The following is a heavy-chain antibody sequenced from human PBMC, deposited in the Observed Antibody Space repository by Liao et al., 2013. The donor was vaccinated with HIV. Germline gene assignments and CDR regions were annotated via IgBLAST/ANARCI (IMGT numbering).Heavy chain of an antibody. Sequence: QVQLQESGPGLVKPSQTLSLTCTVSGGSISSGSYYWSWIRQPAGKGLEWIGRIYTSGSTNYNPSLKSRVTISVDTSKNQFSLKLSSVTAADTAVYYCAREIYDILTGYYENYYYYMDVWGKGTTVTVSS. D-gene: IGHD3-9*01. CDR1: GGSISSGSYY. CDR2: IYTSGST. J-gene: IGHJ6*03. V-gene: IGHV4-61*02. CDR3: AREIYDILTGYYENYYYYMDV.